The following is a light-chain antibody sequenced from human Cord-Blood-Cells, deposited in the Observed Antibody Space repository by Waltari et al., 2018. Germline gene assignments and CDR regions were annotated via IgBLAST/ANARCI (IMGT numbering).Light chain of an antibody. V-gene: IGLV2-23*01. CDR2: EGS. CDR1: SSDVGSYNL. CDR3: CSYAGSRV. Sequence: QSALTQPASVSGSPGQSITISCTGTSSDVGSYNLVSWYQQHPGKAPKLMIYEGSKWPSGVSNRFSCSKSGNTASLTISGLQAEDEADYYCCSYAGSRVFGGGTKLTVL. J-gene: IGLJ3*02.